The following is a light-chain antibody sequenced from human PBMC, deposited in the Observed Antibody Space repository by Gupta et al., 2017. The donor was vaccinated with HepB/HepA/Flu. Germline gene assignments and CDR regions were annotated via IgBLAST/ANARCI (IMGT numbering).Light chain of an antibody. CDR2: DAS. CDR1: QSVSSY. CDR3: QQRSNWPQLT. Sequence: IVLTQSPATLSLPPGERATLSCRASQSVSSYLAWYKQKPGQAPRLLIYDASNRATGIPAKCSGSGSGTDFTLTISSLEPEDFAVYYCQQRSNWPQLTFGGGTKVEIK. J-gene: IGKJ4*01. V-gene: IGKV3-11*01.